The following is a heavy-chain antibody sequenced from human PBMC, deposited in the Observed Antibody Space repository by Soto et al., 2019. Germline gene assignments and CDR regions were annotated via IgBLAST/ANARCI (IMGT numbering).Heavy chain of an antibody. CDR3: ARAGYTGMLPNTQYYYGMDV. CDR2: IIPIFVTA. Sequence: QVQLVQSGAEVKKPGSSVKVSCKASGGTFSSYAISWVRQAPGQGLEWMGGIIPIFVTANYAQKFHGRFTITADESTSTANMELSSLRSEDTAVYYCARAGYTGMLPNTQYYYGMDVWGQGTTVTVSS. V-gene: IGHV1-69*01. CDR1: GGTFSSYA. D-gene: IGHD6-13*01. J-gene: IGHJ6*02.